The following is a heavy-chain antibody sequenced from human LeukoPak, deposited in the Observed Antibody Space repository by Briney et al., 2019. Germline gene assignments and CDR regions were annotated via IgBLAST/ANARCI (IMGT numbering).Heavy chain of an antibody. CDR3: AREDYSNRPFDY. V-gene: IGHV3-53*05. Sequence: GGXXXLSCAASGFTFSSNYMSWVRQARGKGVEGVSVIYSGGSTYYSDSVRGRCTISRDNSKNTLYLQMNSLRAEDTAVYYCAREDYSNRPFDYWGQGTLVTVSS. CDR1: GFTFSSNY. D-gene: IGHD4-11*01. CDR2: IYSGGST. J-gene: IGHJ4*02.